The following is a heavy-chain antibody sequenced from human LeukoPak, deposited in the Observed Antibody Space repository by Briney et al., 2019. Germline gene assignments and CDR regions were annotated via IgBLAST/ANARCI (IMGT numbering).Heavy chain of an antibody. Sequence: PGGSLRLSCAASGFTFSSFEMNWVRQAPGKGLEWVSSIFQGGGEIHYADSVRGRFTISRDNSKSTLFPQMNSLRAEDSAIYYCATYRQVLLPFESWGQGTLVTVSS. CDR1: GFTFSSFE. J-gene: IGHJ4*02. V-gene: IGHV3-23*01. D-gene: IGHD5-18*01. CDR3: ATYRQVLLPFES. CDR2: IFQGGGEI.